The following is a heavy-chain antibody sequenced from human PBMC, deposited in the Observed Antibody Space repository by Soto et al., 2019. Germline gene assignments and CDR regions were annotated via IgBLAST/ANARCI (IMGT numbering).Heavy chain of an antibody. J-gene: IGHJ3*02. CDR3: ARDSGVGAIYGAALDI. V-gene: IGHV3-33*01. CDR1: GFTFSNYG. Sequence: QVQLAESGGGVVQPGKSLRLSCAASGFTFSNYGMHWVRQPPGEGLEWVAIIWYDGDKKYYADSAKGRFTISRDNSKNTLYLEMNSLRGEDTAVYYCARDSGVGAIYGAALDIWGQGTMVSVSS. CDR2: IWYDGDKK. D-gene: IGHD1-26*01.